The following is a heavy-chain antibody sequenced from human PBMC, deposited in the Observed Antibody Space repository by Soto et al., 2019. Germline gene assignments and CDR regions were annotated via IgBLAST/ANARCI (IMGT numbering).Heavy chain of an antibody. CDR2: IIPIFGTA. Sequence: GASVKVSCKASGGTFSSYAISWVRQAPGQGLEWMGGIIPIFGTANYAQKFQGRVTITADESTSTAYMELSSLRSEDTAVYYCAGNFDSYYYDSSGYYRLSYWGQGTLVTVSS. V-gene: IGHV1-69*13. CDR1: GGTFSSYA. D-gene: IGHD3-22*01. CDR3: AGNFDSYYYDSSGYYRLSY. J-gene: IGHJ4*02.